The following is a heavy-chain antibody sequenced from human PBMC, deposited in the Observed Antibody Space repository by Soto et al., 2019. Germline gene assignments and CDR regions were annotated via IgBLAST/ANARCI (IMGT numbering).Heavy chain of an antibody. CDR3: AKDQGFQNYYDSSGYYYYYYYGMDV. Sequence: ASVKVSCKASGGTFSSYAISWVRQAPGQGLEWMGGIIPIFGTANYAQKFQGRVTITADESTSTAYMELSSLRSEDTAVYYCAKDQGFQNYYDSSGYYYYYYYGMDVWGQGTTVTVSS. V-gene: IGHV1-69*13. CDR2: IIPIFGTA. CDR1: GGTFSSYA. J-gene: IGHJ6*02. D-gene: IGHD3-22*01.